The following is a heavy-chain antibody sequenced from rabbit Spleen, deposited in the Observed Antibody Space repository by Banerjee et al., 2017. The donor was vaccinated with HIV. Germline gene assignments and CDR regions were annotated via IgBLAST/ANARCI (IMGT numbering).Heavy chain of an antibody. J-gene: IGHJ4*01. CDR2: IKTGDGGT. V-gene: IGHV1S40*01. CDR3: ARDLPGVIGWNFNL. D-gene: IGHD1-1*01. Sequence: QSVEESGGDLVKPGGTLTLTCTVSGFSLSSYAMSWVRQAPGKGLEWIGCIKTGDGGTYYASWANGRFTISKTSSTTVTLQMTSLTAADTATYFCARDLPGVIGWNFNLWGQGTLVTVS. CDR1: GFSLSSYA.